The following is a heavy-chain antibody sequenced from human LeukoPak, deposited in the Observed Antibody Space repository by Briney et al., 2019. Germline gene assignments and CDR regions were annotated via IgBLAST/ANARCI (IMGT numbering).Heavy chain of an antibody. CDR1: GGSISSYY. CDR3: ARGSSEAGAFDI. D-gene: IGHD3-22*01. J-gene: IGHJ3*02. Sequence: SETLSLTCTVSGGSISSYYWSWIRQPPGKGLEWIGYVYYSGSTNYNPSLKSRVTISVDTSKNQFSLKLSSVTAADTAVYYCARGSSEAGAFDIWGQGTMVTVSS. CDR2: VYYSGST. V-gene: IGHV4-59*01.